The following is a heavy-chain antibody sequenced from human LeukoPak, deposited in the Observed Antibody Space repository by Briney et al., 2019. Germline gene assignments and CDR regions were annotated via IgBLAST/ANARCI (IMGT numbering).Heavy chain of an antibody. V-gene: IGHV1-69*04. Sequence: SVKVSCKASGGTFSSYAISGVRQAPGQGLEWMGRIITILGIANYAQKFQSRVTITADKSTSTAYMELSSLRSEDTAVYYCARSDGYNYFSLDYWGQGTLVTVSS. D-gene: IGHD5-24*01. J-gene: IGHJ4*02. CDR1: GGTFSSYA. CDR3: ARSDGYNYFSLDY. CDR2: IITILGIA.